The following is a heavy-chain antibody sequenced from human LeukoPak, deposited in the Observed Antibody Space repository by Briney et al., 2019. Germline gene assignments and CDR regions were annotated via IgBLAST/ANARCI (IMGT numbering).Heavy chain of an antibody. CDR1: GFTFSSYG. J-gene: IGHJ6*04. Sequence: PGRSLRLSCAASGFTFSSYGMHWVRQAPGKGLEWVAVISYDGSNKYYADSVKGRFTISRDNSKNTLYLQMNSLGAEDTAVYYCAKDSTYYGMDVWGKRTTVTVSS. CDR3: AKDSTYYGMDV. V-gene: IGHV3-30*18. CDR2: ISYDGSNK.